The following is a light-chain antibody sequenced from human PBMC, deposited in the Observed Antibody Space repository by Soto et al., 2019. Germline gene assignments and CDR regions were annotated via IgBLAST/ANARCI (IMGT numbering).Light chain of an antibody. V-gene: IGKV1-5*01. Sequence: DIQMTQSPPTLSASVGDRVTITCRASQSIRHYLAWYQEMPGKAPKLLIYGASTLQSGVPSRFSGSGSGTEFNLTISSQQPDDFGTYFCQHHNSYSQTFGQGTRVDIK. CDR2: GAS. J-gene: IGKJ1*01. CDR1: QSIRHY. CDR3: QHHNSYSQT.